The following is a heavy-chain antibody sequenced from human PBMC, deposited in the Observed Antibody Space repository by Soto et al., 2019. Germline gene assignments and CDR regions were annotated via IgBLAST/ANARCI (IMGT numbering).Heavy chain of an antibody. V-gene: IGHV1-18*01. Sequence: ASVKVSCKASGYTFTSYGISWVRQAPGQGLEWMGWISAYNGNTNYAQKLQGRVTMTTDTSTSTAYMELRSLRSDDTAVYYCARDTCKTSCDAPYYYYGMDVWGQGTTVTVSS. J-gene: IGHJ6*02. CDR1: GYTFTSYG. CDR3: ARDTCKTSCDAPYYYYGMDV. D-gene: IGHD2-2*01. CDR2: ISAYNGNT.